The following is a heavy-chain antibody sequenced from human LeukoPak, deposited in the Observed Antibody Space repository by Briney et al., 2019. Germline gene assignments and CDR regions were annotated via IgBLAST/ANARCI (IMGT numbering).Heavy chain of an antibody. Sequence: GGSLRLSCAASGFTFSSYSMNWVRQVPGKGLEWVSYISSSSSTIYYADSVKGRFTISRDNAKNSLYLQMNSLRAEDTAVYYCAGLGTMTPSKDGPESLDYWGQGTLVTVSS. D-gene: IGHD4-17*01. CDR2: ISSSSSTI. CDR3: AGLGTMTPSKDGPESLDY. V-gene: IGHV3-48*04. CDR1: GFTFSSYS. J-gene: IGHJ4*02.